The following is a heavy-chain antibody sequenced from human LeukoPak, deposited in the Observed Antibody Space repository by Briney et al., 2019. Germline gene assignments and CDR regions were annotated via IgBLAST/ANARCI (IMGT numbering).Heavy chain of an antibody. CDR2: IYYTGSS. CDR1: GGSISSSDYY. Sequence: PSETLSLTCIVSGGSISSSDYYWGWIRQPPGKGLEWIGNIYYTGSSSYNSSLKSRVTISVDTSKNQFSLQLSSVTAADTAVYYCARENYCTNGVCWAFDPWGQGTLVTVSS. D-gene: IGHD2-8*01. V-gene: IGHV4-39*07. J-gene: IGHJ5*02. CDR3: ARENYCTNGVCWAFDP.